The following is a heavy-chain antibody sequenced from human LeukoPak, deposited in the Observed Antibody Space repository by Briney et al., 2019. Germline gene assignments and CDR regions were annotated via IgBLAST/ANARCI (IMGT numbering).Heavy chain of an antibody. D-gene: IGHD5-24*01. J-gene: IGHJ5*02. V-gene: IGHV3-11*01. CDR3: ARACRDGYNGGDWFDP. CDR2: ISSSGSTI. Sequence: GGSLRLSGAASGFTFSDYYMSWIRQAPGKGLEWVSYISSSGSTIYYADSVEGRFTISRDNAKNSLYLQMNSLRAEDTAVYYCARACRDGYNGGDWFDPWGQGTLVTVSS. CDR1: GFTFSDYY.